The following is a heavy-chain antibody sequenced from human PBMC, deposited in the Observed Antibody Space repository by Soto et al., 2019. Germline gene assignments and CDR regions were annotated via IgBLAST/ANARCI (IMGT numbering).Heavy chain of an antibody. V-gene: IGHV1-69*13. CDR3: ARGELYSSSSGPFDY. J-gene: IGHJ4*02. Sequence: ASVKVSCKASGGTFSSYAISWVRQAPGQGLEWMGGIIPIFGTANYAQKFQGRVTITADESTSIAYMELSSLRSEDTAVYYCARGELYSSSSGPFDYWGQGTLVTVSS. CDR2: IIPIFGTA. CDR1: GGTFSSYA. D-gene: IGHD6-6*01.